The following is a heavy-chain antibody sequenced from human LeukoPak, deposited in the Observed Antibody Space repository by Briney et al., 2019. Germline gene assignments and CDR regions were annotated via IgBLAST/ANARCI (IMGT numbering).Heavy chain of an antibody. Sequence: GGSLTLSCAASGFTFSDYWMSWVRQAPGKGLEWVASIKKDGSENYYVDSMKGRITISRDNAKNSLYLQINSLRAEDTAVYPCARGVTSPGNWGQGTLVTVSS. CDR1: GFTFSDYW. V-gene: IGHV3-7*04. CDR2: IKKDGSEN. CDR3: ARGVTSPGN. J-gene: IGHJ4*02. D-gene: IGHD1-26*01.